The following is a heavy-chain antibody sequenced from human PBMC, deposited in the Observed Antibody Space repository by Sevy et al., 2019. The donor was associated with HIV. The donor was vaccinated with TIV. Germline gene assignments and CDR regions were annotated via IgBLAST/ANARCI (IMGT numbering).Heavy chain of an antibody. V-gene: IGHV3-74*01. D-gene: IGHD5-18*01. Sequence: GGSLRLSCATSGFTFSNYWMHWVRLLPGKGLEWVSRITRDGSSTSYADSVKGRFTISRGNAKNTLHLQIIILRAEDSALYYCVRDNLGYTYGYASVWGQGSLVTVSS. CDR3: VRDNLGYTYGYASV. J-gene: IGHJ4*02. CDR2: ITRDGSST. CDR1: GFTFSNYW.